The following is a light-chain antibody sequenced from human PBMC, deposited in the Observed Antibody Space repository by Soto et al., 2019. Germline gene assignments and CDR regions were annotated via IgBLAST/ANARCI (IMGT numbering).Light chain of an antibody. CDR1: QSVSSSQ. J-gene: IGKJ1*01. V-gene: IGKV3-20*01. Sequence: EIVLTQSPGTLSLSPGERATLSCRASQSVSSSQLSWFQQKPGQAPMLLTYGASSRATGIPDPFSGSGSGTDFNLTISRLEPEDFAVSYCQQYGSSPLTWTFGQGTKVEIK. CDR2: GAS. CDR3: QQYGSSPLTWT.